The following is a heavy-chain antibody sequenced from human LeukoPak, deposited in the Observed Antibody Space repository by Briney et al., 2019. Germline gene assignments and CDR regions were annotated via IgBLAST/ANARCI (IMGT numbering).Heavy chain of an antibody. J-gene: IGHJ4*02. D-gene: IGHD4-17*01. Sequence: GGSLRLSCAASGFTFSSYAMHWVRQAPGKGLEWVAVISYDGSNKYYADSVKGRFTISRDNSKNTLYLQMNSLRAEDTAVYYCAKSGGYGDLFIDYWGQGTLVTVSS. CDR2: ISYDGSNK. CDR3: AKSGGYGDLFIDY. CDR1: GFTFSSYA. V-gene: IGHV3-30*04.